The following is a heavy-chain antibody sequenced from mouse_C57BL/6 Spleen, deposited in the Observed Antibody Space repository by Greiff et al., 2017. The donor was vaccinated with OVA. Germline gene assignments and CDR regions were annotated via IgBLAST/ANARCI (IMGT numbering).Heavy chain of an antibody. V-gene: IGHV5-4*01. CDR1: GFTFSSYA. Sequence: EVKLVESGGGLVKPGGSLKLSCAASGFTFSSYALSWVRQTPEKRLEWVATISDGGSYTYYPDNVQGRFTISRDNAKNNLYLQMSHLKSEDTAMYYCARDGAKNFFAYWGQGTLVTVSA. D-gene: IGHD3-1*01. J-gene: IGHJ3*01. CDR2: ISDGGSYT. CDR3: ARDGAKNFFAY.